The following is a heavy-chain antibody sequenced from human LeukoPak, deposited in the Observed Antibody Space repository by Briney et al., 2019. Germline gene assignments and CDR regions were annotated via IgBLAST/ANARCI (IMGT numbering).Heavy chain of an antibody. J-gene: IGHJ5*02. CDR2: IYHSGST. Sequence: SETLSLTCAVSGVSISSSNWWSWVRQPPGKGLEWIGEIYHSGSTNYNPSLKSRVTISVDTSKNQFSLKLSSVTAADTAVYYCARNKYDYVWGSYRLYNWFDPWGQGTLVTVSS. V-gene: IGHV4-4*02. D-gene: IGHD3-16*02. CDR1: GVSISSSNW. CDR3: ARNKYDYVWGSYRLYNWFDP.